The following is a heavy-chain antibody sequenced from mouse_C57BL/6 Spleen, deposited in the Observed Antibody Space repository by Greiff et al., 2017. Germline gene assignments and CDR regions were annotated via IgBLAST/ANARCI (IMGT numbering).Heavy chain of an antibody. J-gene: IGHJ2*01. CDR2: ISSGGSDT. CDR3: ARHEDWEYYFDY. D-gene: IGHD4-1*01. CDR1: GFTFSSYG. Sequence: EVQLVESGGDLVKPGGSLKLSCAASGFTFSSYGMSWVRQTPAQRLEWVATISSGGSDTYYPDSVKGRFTISRDNAKNTLYLQMSSLKSEDTALYYCARHEDWEYYFDYWGQGTTLTVSS. V-gene: IGHV5-6*01.